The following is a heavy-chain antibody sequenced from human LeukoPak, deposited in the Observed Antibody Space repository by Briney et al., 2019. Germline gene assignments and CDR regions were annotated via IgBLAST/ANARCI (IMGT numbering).Heavy chain of an antibody. CDR3: ARVYDSSGDDAFDI. D-gene: IGHD3-22*01. CDR1: GGSFSGYY. J-gene: IGHJ3*02. Sequence: PETLSLTCAGYGGSFSGYYWSWIRQPPGKGREWIGEINHSGSTNYNPSLKSRVTISVATSQIQFSLKLTSVPAAGTAVYYCARVYDSSGDDAFDIWGQGTMVTVSS. V-gene: IGHV4-34*01. CDR2: INHSGST.